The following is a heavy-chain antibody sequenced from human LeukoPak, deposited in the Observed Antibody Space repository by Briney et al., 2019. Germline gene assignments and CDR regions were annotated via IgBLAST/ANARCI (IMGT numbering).Heavy chain of an antibody. D-gene: IGHD2/OR15-2a*01. CDR1: GFTFSDYY. J-gene: IGHJ4*02. V-gene: IGHV3-11*06. Sequence: PGGSLRLSCAASGFTFSDYYMSWIRQAPGKGLEWVSYISSSGSTNYADSVKGRFTISRDNAKNSLYLQMNSLRAEDTAVYYCARDREVGTTSRHFDYWGQGTLVTVSS. CDR3: ARDREVGTTSRHFDY. CDR2: ISSSGST.